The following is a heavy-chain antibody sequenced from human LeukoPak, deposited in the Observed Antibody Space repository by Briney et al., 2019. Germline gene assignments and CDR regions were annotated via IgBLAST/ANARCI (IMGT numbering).Heavy chain of an antibody. Sequence: ASVKVSCKASGYTFTGYYMHWVRQAPGQGLEWMGWINPNSGGTSYAQKFQGRVTMTRDTSISTAYMELSRLRSDDTAVYYCARAWIQLWRGWFDPWGQGTLVTVSS. J-gene: IGHJ5*02. CDR3: ARAWIQLWRGWFDP. CDR2: INPNSGGT. D-gene: IGHD5-18*01. CDR1: GYTFTGYY. V-gene: IGHV1-2*02.